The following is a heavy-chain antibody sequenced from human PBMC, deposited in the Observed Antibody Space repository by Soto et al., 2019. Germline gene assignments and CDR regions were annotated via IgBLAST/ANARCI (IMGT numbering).Heavy chain of an antibody. D-gene: IGHD3-22*01. CDR3: ARKIKGLYDSSGYYRRIQNNWFDP. CDR2: ISGSGGST. CDR1: GFTFSSYA. Sequence: PGGSLRLSCAASGFTFSSYAMSWVRQAPGKGLEWVSAISGSGGSTYYADSVKGRFTISRDNSKNTLYLQMNSLRAEDTAVYYCARKIKGLYDSSGYYRRIQNNWFDPWGQGTLVTVSS. V-gene: IGHV3-23*01. J-gene: IGHJ5*02.